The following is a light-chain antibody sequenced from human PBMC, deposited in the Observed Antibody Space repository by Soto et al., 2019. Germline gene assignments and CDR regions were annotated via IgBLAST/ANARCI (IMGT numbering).Light chain of an antibody. CDR3: QQYGSSPLIS. J-gene: IGKJ5*01. Sequence: EIVLTQSPGTLSLSPGERATLACRASQSVTNSYLAWYKQKPGQAPSLLIYGASSRATGIPDRFSGSGSGRDFTLTISGLEPEDFAVYYCQQYGSSPLISFGQGTRLEIK. V-gene: IGKV3-20*01. CDR2: GAS. CDR1: QSVTNSY.